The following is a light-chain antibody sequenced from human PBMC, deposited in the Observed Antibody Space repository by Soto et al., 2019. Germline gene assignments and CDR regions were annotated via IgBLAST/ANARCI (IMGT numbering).Light chain of an antibody. CDR1: QIISSR. Sequence: DIQMTQSPSILSASVGDRVTITCRASQIISSRLAWYQQKPGKAPKLLIYDAYNLESGVPSRCSGSGSGTEFTLTISSLQPDDFATYYCQQYNSYPLTFGGGTNVDI. J-gene: IGKJ4*01. CDR3: QQYNSYPLT. V-gene: IGKV1-5*01. CDR2: DAY.